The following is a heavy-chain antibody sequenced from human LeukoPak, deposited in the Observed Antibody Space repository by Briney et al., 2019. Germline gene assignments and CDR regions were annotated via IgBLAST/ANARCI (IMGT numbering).Heavy chain of an antibody. V-gene: IGHV4-39*07. CDR3: AELGITMIGGV. CDR1: GGSISSSSYY. Sequence: PSETLSLTCTVSGGSISSSSYYWSWIRQPPGKGLEWIGEINHSGSTNYNPSLKSRVTISVDTSKNQFSLKLSSVTAEDTAVYYCAELGITMIGGVWGKGTTVTISS. D-gene: IGHD3-10*02. J-gene: IGHJ6*04. CDR2: INHSGST.